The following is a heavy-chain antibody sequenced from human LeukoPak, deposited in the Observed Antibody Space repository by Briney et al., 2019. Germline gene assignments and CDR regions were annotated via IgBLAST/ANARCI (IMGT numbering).Heavy chain of an antibody. J-gene: IGHJ5*02. Sequence: SETLSLTCTVSGGSISSSTYYWGWIRQPPGKGLEWIGNIYYGGNTYYNPSLKSRVTISVDTSKNQFSLRLRSVTAADTAVYYCARHNRYKNFFDPWGQGTLVTVSS. CDR2: IYYGGNT. V-gene: IGHV4-39*01. CDR3: ARHNRYKNFFDP. CDR1: GGSISSSTYY. D-gene: IGHD1-1*01.